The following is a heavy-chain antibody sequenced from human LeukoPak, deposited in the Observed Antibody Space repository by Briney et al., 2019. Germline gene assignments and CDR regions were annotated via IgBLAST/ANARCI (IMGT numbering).Heavy chain of an antibody. CDR1: GFTFSNYG. V-gene: IGHV3-30*02. Sequence: GGSLRLSCAASGFTFSNYGIHWVRQAPGKGLEWVAYILYEATKTYYADSVKGRFTISRDNSKNTLYLQMDSLRVEDMAVYYCTQGELSTLLDDWGQGTLVTVSS. J-gene: IGHJ4*02. CDR2: ILYEATKT. D-gene: IGHD1-26*01. CDR3: TQGELSTLLDD.